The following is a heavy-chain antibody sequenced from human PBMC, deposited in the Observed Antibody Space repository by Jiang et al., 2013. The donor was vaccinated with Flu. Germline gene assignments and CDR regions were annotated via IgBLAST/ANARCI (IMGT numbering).Heavy chain of an antibody. CDR1: GFTFSSYW. V-gene: IGHV3-7*03. D-gene: IGHD1-26*01. Sequence: QLVESGGGLVQPGGSLRLSCAASGFTFSSYWMSWVRQAPGKGLEWVANINQDGSQKYYVDSVKGRFTISWDNAKNSLYLQMNSLKAEDTAVYYCASAEGWESAYWGQGTLVTVSS. J-gene: IGHJ4*02. CDR2: INQDGSQK. CDR3: ASAEGWESAY.